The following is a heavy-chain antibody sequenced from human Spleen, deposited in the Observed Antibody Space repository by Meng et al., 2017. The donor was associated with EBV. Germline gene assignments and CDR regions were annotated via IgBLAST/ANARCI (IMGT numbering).Heavy chain of an antibody. V-gene: IGHV4-30-2*03. J-gene: IGHJ4*02. CDR1: GGSISSDGYS. CDR2: IYYSGST. Sequence: QLQLQESGSGLVKPSQTLSLTCAVSGGSISSDGYSWSWIRQPPGKGLEWIGSIYYSGSTDYTPSLKTRVTISLDTSKNQFSLKLTSVTAADTAVFYCARDVGYYFDFWGQGTLVTVAS. D-gene: IGHD2-15*01. CDR3: ARDVGYYFDF.